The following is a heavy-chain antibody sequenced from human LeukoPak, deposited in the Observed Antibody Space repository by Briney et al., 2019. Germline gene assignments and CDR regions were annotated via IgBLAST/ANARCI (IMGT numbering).Heavy chain of an antibody. CDR1: GGSIRSISYY. V-gene: IGHV4-39*07. Sequence: SETLSLTCTVSGGSIRSISYYWGWIRQPPGKGLEWIGSIYYSGITYYNPSLKSRVTISVDTSKNQFSLKLSSVTAADTAVYYCARRRLRYFDWLEGDYYYYYMDVWGKGTTVTISS. D-gene: IGHD3-9*01. CDR3: ARRRLRYFDWLEGDYYYYYMDV. J-gene: IGHJ6*03. CDR2: IYYSGIT.